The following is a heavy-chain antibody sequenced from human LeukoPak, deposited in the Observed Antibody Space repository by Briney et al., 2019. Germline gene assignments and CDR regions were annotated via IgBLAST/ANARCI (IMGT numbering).Heavy chain of an antibody. CDR3: ARSRLTFWSGYSLSPSFAY. J-gene: IGHJ4*02. CDR1: GGSLSSSSYY. CDR2: VYYSGTT. V-gene: IGHV4-39*01. D-gene: IGHD3-3*01. Sequence: PSETLSLTCTASGGSLSSSSYYWGWIRQPPGKGLEWIGSVYYSGTTYYNPSLKSRVTISVDTSKNQFSLKLSSVTAAGTAVYYCARSRLTFWSGYSLSPSFAYWGQGTLVTVSS.